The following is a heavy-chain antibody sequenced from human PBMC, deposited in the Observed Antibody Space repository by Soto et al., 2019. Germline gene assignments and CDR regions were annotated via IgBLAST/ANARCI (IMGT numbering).Heavy chain of an antibody. CDR1: GYSFDGYG. V-gene: IGHV3-49*03. D-gene: IGHD3-10*01. CDR2: IRSRAYGGAA. Sequence: EVQMVESGGGLEQPGRSLRLSCKGSGYSFDGYGVSWFRRAPGKGLEWVGFIRSRAYGGAADYAASVMGRFTISRDDPRSIAYLQMNSLKVEDTAVYYCTRIYGSGTYLPDFWGQGTLVTVSS. CDR3: TRIYGSGTYLPDF. J-gene: IGHJ4*02.